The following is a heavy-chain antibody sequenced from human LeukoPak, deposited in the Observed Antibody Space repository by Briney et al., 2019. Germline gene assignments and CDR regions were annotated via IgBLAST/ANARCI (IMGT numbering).Heavy chain of an antibody. CDR3: ASLPIAARPGDY. V-gene: IGHV4-4*02. CDR2: IHHSGSA. CDR1: GASISSNW. Sequence: SGTLSLTCAVSGASISSNWWNWVRQPPGKGLEWIGEIHHSGSANYNPSLKSRVTISLDTSENQFSLRLSSVTAADTAVYYCASLPIAARPGDYWGQGTLVTVSS. J-gene: IGHJ4*02. D-gene: IGHD6-6*01.